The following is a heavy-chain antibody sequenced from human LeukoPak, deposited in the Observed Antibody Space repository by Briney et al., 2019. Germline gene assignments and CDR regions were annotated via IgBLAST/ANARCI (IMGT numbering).Heavy chain of an antibody. J-gene: IGHJ4*02. CDR1: GXTFSNYA. Sequence: GRSLRLSCAATGXTFSNYAIHWGRQAPGKGLESVAFISDDGSRQHYADSVKGRFTISRDNSKNTLNLQMNSLRAEDTAVYYCVKDRTGTYTLDYWGQGTLVTVSS. V-gene: IGHV3-30-3*01. CDR3: VKDRTGTYTLDY. D-gene: IGHD3-10*01. CDR2: ISDDGSRQ.